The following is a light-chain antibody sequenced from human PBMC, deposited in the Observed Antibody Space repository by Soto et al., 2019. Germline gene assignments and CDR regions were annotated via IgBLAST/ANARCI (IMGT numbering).Light chain of an antibody. V-gene: IGKV3-20*01. CDR3: HQYNTVPWT. CDR2: GAS. CDR1: QSVIY. J-gene: IGKJ1*01. Sequence: EIVLTQSPGTLSLSPVERATLSFRASQSVIYLAWYQHKPGQAPRLLIYGASNRATGIPDRFSGSGSGTDFTLTINRLGPEDSAAYYCHQYNTVPWTFGQGTKVDIK.